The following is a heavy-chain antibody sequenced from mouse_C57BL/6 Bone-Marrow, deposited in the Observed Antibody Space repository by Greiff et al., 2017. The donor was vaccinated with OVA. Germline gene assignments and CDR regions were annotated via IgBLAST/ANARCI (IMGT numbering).Heavy chain of an antibody. CDR3: ARYEYDLYYAMDY. CDR2: IDPNRGGT. J-gene: IGHJ4*01. CDR1: GYTFTSYW. V-gene: IGHV1-72*01. Sequence: QVQLQQPGAELVKPGASVKLSCKASGYTFTSYWMHWVKQRPGRGLEWIGRIDPNRGGTKYNEKFKSKATLTVDKPSSTAYMQLSSLTSEDSAVYYCARYEYDLYYAMDYWGQGTSVTVSS. D-gene: IGHD2-4*01.